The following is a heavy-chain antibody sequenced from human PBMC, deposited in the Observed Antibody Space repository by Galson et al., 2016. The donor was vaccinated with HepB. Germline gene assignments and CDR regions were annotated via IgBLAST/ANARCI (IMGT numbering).Heavy chain of an antibody. D-gene: IGHD2-2*02. Sequence: SETLSLTCTVSNGSINSSSHHWGWIRQPPGKGLEWVGTISYTGGTFYNVSLRTRVIMSVDTSKSQLSLKLSAVTAAGTAVYYCARLPRYTTSSRNAFDVWGQGTMVTVSS. CDR3: ARLPRYTTSSRNAFDV. J-gene: IGHJ3*01. CDR1: NGSINSSSHH. CDR2: ISYTGGT. V-gene: IGHV4-39*01.